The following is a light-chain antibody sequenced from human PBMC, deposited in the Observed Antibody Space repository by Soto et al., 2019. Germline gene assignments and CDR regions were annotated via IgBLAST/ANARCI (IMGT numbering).Light chain of an antibody. Sequence: DIQMTQSPSSRSASVGDRVTITCRASQSVSNYLNWYQQKPGKAPKLLIYAASSLQSGVPSRFSGSGSGTDFTLTISSLQPEDFATYYCQQSYSTPPTFGQGTKVEIK. CDR2: AAS. J-gene: IGKJ1*01. V-gene: IGKV1-39*01. CDR3: QQSYSTPPT. CDR1: QSVSNY.